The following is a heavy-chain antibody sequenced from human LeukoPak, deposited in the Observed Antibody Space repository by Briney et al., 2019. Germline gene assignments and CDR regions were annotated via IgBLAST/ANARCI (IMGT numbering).Heavy chain of an antibody. D-gene: IGHD4-17*01. V-gene: IGHV4-34*01. Sequence: PSETLSLTCAVYGGSFSGYYWSWIRQPPGKGLEWIGEINHSGSTNYNPSLKSRVTISVDTSKNQFSLKLSSVTAADTAVYYCARGPESGDYGNLSGEFDPWGQGTLVTVSS. CDR2: INHSGST. J-gene: IGHJ5*02. CDR3: ARGPESGDYGNLSGEFDP. CDR1: GGSFSGYY.